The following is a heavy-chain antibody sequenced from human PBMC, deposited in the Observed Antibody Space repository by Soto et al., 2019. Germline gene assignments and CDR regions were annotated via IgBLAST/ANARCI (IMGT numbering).Heavy chain of an antibody. CDR1: GFTFSSYA. J-gene: IGHJ4*02. CDR3: ARRGSGSYYDY. CDR2: ISGSGGST. D-gene: IGHD1-26*01. Sequence: EVQLLESGGGLVQPGGSLRLSCAASGFTFSSYAIRWVRQAAGKGLVWVSAISGSGGSTYYADSVKGRFTISRDNSKNTLYLQMNSMRAEDTAVYYCARRGSGSYYDYWGQGTLVTVSS. V-gene: IGHV3-23*01.